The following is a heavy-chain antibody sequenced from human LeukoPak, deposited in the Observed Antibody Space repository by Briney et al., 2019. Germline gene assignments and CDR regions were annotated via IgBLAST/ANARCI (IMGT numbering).Heavy chain of an antibody. CDR1: GFSISSHS. D-gene: IGHD3-3*01. V-gene: IGHV3-48*01. Sequence: GGTLRLSCVASGFSISSHSLMWVRQPQGKGLEWVSQISSSGESVNYADAVKGRSIISRDNAKKSLSLQMDSLRIEDTAVYYCATTGIFGVAKGYWGQGSLVTVSS. CDR2: ISSSGESV. J-gene: IGHJ4*02. CDR3: ATTGIFGVAKGY.